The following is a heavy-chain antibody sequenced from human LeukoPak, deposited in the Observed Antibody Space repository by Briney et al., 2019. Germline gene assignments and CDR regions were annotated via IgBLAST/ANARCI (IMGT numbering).Heavy chain of an antibody. D-gene: IGHD4-17*01. V-gene: IGHV4-34*01. Sequence: SETLSLTCAVYGGSFSGYYWSWIRQPPGKGLEWIGEIYHSGSTNYNPSLKTRVTISVDRSKNQFSLKLSSVTAADTAVYYCARASHDYGDYSHFDYWGQGTLVTVSS. CDR3: ARASHDYGDYSHFDY. CDR2: IYHSGST. CDR1: GGSFSGYY. J-gene: IGHJ4*02.